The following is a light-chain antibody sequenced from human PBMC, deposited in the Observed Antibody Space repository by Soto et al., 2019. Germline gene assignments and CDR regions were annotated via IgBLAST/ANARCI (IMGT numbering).Light chain of an antibody. CDR1: QSISSW. V-gene: IGKV1-5*03. CDR3: QHIRGT. CDR2: KAS. J-gene: IGKJ1*01. Sequence: DIQMTQSPSTLSASVGDRVTITCRASQSISSWLAWYQQKPGKAPKLLIYKASSLESGVPSRFSGSGSGTEFTLTISSLQPDDFATYYCQHIRGTFGQGTKVDIK.